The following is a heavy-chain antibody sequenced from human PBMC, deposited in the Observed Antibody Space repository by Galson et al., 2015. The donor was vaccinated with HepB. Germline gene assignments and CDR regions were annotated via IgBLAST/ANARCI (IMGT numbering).Heavy chain of an antibody. V-gene: IGHV3-30-3*01. J-gene: IGHJ4*02. Sequence: SLRLSCAASGFTFSSYAMHWVRQAPGKGLEWVAVISYDGSNKYYADSVKGRFTISRDNSKNTLYLQMNSLRAEDTAVYYCARDIKRWGYSLTFGDYDVGVGYWGQGTLVTVSS. CDR3: ARDIKRWGYSLTFGDYDVGVGY. D-gene: IGHD4-17*01. CDR2: ISYDGSNK. CDR1: GFTFSSYA.